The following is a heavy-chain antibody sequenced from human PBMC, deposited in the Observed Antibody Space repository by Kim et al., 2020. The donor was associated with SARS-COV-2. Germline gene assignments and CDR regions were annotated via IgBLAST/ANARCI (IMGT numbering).Heavy chain of an antibody. J-gene: IGHJ4*02. CDR2: ISGSGGST. CDR3: AKDLSVVVPAASNV. CDR1: GFTFSSYA. V-gene: IGHV3-23*01. D-gene: IGHD2-2*01. Sequence: GGSLRLSCAASGFTFSSYAMSWVRQAPGKGLEWVSAISGSGGSTYYTDSVKGRFTISRDNSKNTLYLQMNSLRAEDTAVYYCAKDLSVVVPAASNVWGQGTLVTVSS.